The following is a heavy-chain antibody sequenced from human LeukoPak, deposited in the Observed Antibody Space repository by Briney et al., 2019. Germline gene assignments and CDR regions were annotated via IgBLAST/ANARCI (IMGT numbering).Heavy chain of an antibody. J-gene: IGHJ4*02. CDR2: ISYDGSNK. Sequence: PGGSLRLSCAASGFTFSSYAMHWVRQAPGKGLEWVAVISYDGSNKYYADSVKGRFTISRDNSKNTLYLQMNSLRAEDTAVYYCERDSEDWNEPTLPLFDYWGQGTLVTVSS. CDR3: ERDSEDWNEPTLPLFDY. D-gene: IGHD1-1*01. CDR1: GFTFSSYA. V-gene: IGHV3-30*04.